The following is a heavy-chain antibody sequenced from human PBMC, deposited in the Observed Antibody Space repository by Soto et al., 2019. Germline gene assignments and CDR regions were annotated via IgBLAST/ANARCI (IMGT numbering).Heavy chain of an antibody. Sequence: QVQLVESGGGVVQPGRSLRLSCAASGFTFSSYAMHWVRQAPGKGLEWVAVISYDGSNKYYADSVKGRFTISRDNSKNTLYLQMNSLRAEDTAVYYCASDYSSSWYYYYYYYGMDVWGQGTTVTVSS. J-gene: IGHJ6*02. V-gene: IGHV3-30-3*01. D-gene: IGHD6-13*01. CDR3: ASDYSSSWYYYYYYYGMDV. CDR1: GFTFSSYA. CDR2: ISYDGSNK.